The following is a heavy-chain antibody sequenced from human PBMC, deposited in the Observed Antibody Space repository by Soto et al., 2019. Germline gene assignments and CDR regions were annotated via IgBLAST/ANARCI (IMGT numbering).Heavy chain of an antibody. Sequence: LSLTCTVSGGSISSGSYYMSWIRQAPGKGLEWVSYISSTSIYTNYADSVKGRFTISRDNAKNSLYLQMDSLTAEDTGVYYCARDGGEIIPAAIGGGYGMDVWGQGTTVTVSS. CDR2: ISSTSIYT. D-gene: IGHD2-2*01. CDR1: GGSISSGSYY. CDR3: ARDGGEIIPAAIGGGYGMDV. J-gene: IGHJ6*02. V-gene: IGHV3-11*06.